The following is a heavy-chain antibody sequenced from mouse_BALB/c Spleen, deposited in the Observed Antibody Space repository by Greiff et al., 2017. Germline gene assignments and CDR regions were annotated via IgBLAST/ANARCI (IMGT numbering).Heavy chain of an antibody. Sequence: EVKLVESGGGLVQPGGSRKLSCAASGFTFSSFGMHWVRQAPEKGLEWVAYISSGSSTIYYADTVNGRFTISRDNPKNTLFLQMTSLRSEDTAMYYCADPYEGYWGQGTSVTVSS. CDR2: ISSGSSTI. CDR3: ADPYEGY. D-gene: IGHD2-3*01. CDR1: GFTFSSFG. J-gene: IGHJ4*01. V-gene: IGHV5-17*02.